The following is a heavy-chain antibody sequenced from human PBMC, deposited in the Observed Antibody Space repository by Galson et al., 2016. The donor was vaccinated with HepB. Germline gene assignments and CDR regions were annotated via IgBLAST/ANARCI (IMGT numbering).Heavy chain of an antibody. V-gene: IGHV3-69-1*01. D-gene: IGHD3-22*01. CDR3: ARDLDSRYYYSYHVMDV. CDR2: VGTGHFT. CDR1: GFTFTDYP. J-gene: IGHJ6*02. Sequence: SLRLSCATSGFTFTDYPMTWVRQAPGKGLEWVSTVGTGHFTHYADSVKGRFTISRDNAKNPLYLQMSSLRADDTAVYFCARDLDSRYYYSYHVMDVWGQGTTVTVSS.